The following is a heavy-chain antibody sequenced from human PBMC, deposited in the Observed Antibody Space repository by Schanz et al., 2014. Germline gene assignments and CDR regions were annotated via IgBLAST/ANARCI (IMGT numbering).Heavy chain of an antibody. CDR2: IGNGGVTI. CDR1: GFTFSPYW. J-gene: IGHJ2*01. Sequence: EVQLVESGGGLVQPGGSLRLSCGSSGFTFSPYWMHWVRQAPGKGLEWVSYIGNGGVTIYYADSVKGRFTISRDNSKNSLYLQMNSLRAEDTAVYYCAKDLGVDCGDGCFNWYFDLWGRGTLGTVSS. V-gene: IGHV3-48*04. CDR3: AKDLGVDCGDGCFNWYFDL. D-gene: IGHD2-21*02.